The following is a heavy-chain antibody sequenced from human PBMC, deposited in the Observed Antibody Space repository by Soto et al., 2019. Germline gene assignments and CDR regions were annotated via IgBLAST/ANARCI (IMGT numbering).Heavy chain of an antibody. D-gene: IGHD3-3*01. CDR1: GFTFSSYA. V-gene: IGHV3-30-3*01. J-gene: IGHJ6*02. CDR3: ARDGSIRSRYYYYGMDV. Sequence: GGSLRLSCAASGFTFSSYAMHWVRQAPGKGLEWVAVISYDGSNKYYADSVKGRFTISRDNSKNTLYLQMNSLRAEGTAVYYCARDGSIRSRYYYYGMDVWGQGTTVTVSS. CDR2: ISYDGSNK.